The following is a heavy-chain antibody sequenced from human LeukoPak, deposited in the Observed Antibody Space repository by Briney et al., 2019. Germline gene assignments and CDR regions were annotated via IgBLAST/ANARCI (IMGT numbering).Heavy chain of an antibody. D-gene: IGHD6-6*01. J-gene: IGHJ5*02. Sequence: SETLSLTCIVSGGSVKSPDSYWSWIRQPPGKGLEWIGNVYYIGTASYSSSLKSRVTISVDTSKNQFSLEMTFVTAADTAVYYCARNTSSSPWFDPWGQGTLVTVSS. CDR3: ARNTSSSPWFDP. V-gene: IGHV4-61*08. CDR2: VYYIGTA. CDR1: GGSVKSPDSY.